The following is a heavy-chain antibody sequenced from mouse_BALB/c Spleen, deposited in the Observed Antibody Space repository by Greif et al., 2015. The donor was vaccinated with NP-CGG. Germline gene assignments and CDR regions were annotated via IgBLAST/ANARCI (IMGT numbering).Heavy chain of an antibody. J-gene: IGHJ1*01. Sequence: EVKLVESGGGLVKPGGSLKLSCAASGFTFSDYYMYWVRQTPEKRLEWVATISDGGSYTYYPDSVKGRFTISRDNAKNNLYLQMSSLKSEDTAMYYCARGGDWYFDVWGAGTTVTVSS. CDR3: ARGGDWYFDV. CDR1: GFTFSDYY. V-gene: IGHV5-4*02. CDR2: ISDGGSYT.